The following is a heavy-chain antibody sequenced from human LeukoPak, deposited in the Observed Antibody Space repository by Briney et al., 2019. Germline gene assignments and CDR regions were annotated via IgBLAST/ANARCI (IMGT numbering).Heavy chain of an antibody. CDR3: AKDTGGNGAYFYAMDV. D-gene: IGHD4-23*01. Sequence: GGSLRLSCAASGFTVSSNYMSWVRQAPGKGLEWVSAINWNSDTKAYADSVKGRFTISRDRARNSLYLQMVSLRPEDTALYYCAKDTGGNGAYFYAMDVWGQGTSVTVS. J-gene: IGHJ6*02. CDR2: INWNSDTK. V-gene: IGHV3-9*01. CDR1: GFTVSSNY.